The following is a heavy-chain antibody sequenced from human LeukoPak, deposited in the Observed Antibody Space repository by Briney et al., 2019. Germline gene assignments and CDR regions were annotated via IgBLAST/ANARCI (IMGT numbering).Heavy chain of an antibody. CDR3: AGSAMVNGMDV. D-gene: IGHD5-18*01. CDR2: IYNGRST. V-gene: IGHV3-66*02. Sequence: PGGSLRLSCETSPFTVSSNYMSWIRQAPGKGLEWASAIYNGRSTYYTHSVKGRFTISRDNSKDTLNLQMNSLRAADTAVYYCAGSAMVNGMDVWGQGTTVTVSS. J-gene: IGHJ6*02. CDR1: PFTVSSNY.